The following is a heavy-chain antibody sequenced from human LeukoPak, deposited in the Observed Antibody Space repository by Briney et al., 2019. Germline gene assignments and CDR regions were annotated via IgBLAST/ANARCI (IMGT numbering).Heavy chain of an antibody. CDR3: ARVAPEVQLEPDAYFDY. Sequence: ASVKVSCKASGYTFTGYYMHWVRQAPGQGLEWMGWINPNSGGTNYAQKFQGRVTMTGDTSISTAYMELSRLRSDDTAVYYCARVAPEVQLEPDAYFDYWGQGTLVTVSS. V-gene: IGHV1-2*02. J-gene: IGHJ4*02. CDR2: INPNSGGT. D-gene: IGHD1-1*01. CDR1: GYTFTGYY.